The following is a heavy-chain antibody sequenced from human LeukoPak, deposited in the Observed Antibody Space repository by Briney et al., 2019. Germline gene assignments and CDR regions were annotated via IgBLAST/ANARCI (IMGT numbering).Heavy chain of an antibody. CDR1: GFIFRSHA. J-gene: IGHJ6*03. CDR2: IIAIFGTP. V-gene: IGHV1-69*13. CDR3: ARSPTYYSSYMDV. Sequence: ASVKVSCKTSGFIFRSHAVSWVRQAPGQGLEWMGGIIAIFGTPKYAQNFQGRITITADESTSTVYLDLSSLRSEDTAVYYCARSPTYYSSYMDVWGKGTTVTVSS.